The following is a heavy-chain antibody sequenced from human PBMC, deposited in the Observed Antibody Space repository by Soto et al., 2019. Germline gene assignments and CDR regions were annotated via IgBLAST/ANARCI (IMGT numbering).Heavy chain of an antibody. Sequence: GGSLRLTCAASGFTFSSYSMNWVRQAPGKGLEWVSYISSSSSTIYYADSVKGRFTISRDNAKNSLYLQMNSLRDEDTAVYYCAREQAGGWGGYYYYGMDVWGQGTTVTVSS. J-gene: IGHJ6*02. D-gene: IGHD6-19*01. V-gene: IGHV3-48*02. CDR3: AREQAGGWGGYYYYGMDV. CDR1: GFTFSSYS. CDR2: ISSSSSTI.